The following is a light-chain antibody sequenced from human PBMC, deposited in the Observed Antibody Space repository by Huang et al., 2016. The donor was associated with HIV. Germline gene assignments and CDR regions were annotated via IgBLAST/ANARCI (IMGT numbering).Light chain of an antibody. CDR1: QSLLHSNGYNY. J-gene: IGKJ1*01. CDR2: LGS. CDR3: MQALQTWT. V-gene: IGKV2-28*01. Sequence: DIVMTQSPRSLSVTPGEPASISCRSSQSLLHSNGYNYLDWYLQKPGQSPQLLIYLGSNRASGVPDRFSGSGSGTDFTLRISRVEADDVGVYYCMQALQTWTFGQGTRWKSN.